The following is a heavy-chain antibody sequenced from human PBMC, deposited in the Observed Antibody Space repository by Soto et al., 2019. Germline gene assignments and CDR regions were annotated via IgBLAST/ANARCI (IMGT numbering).Heavy chain of an antibody. CDR3: ASHRDSCGYYNVDY. CDR2: IIPIFGTA. CDR1: GGTFSSYA. Sequence: GASVKVSCKASGGTFSSYAISWVRQAPGQGLEWMGGIIPIFGTANYAQKFQGRVTITADESTSTAYMELSSLRSEDTAVYYCASHRDSCGYYNVDYWGQGTLVTVSS. V-gene: IGHV1-69*13. D-gene: IGHD3-22*01. J-gene: IGHJ4*02.